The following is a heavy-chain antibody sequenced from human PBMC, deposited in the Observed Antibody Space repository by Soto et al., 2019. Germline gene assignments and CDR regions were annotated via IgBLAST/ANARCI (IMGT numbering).Heavy chain of an antibody. CDR1: GYTFTSYG. CDR3: XXXXXXXXXXXGRAFDI. Sequence: QVPLVQSGAEVKKPGASVKVSCKASGYTFTSYGISWVRQAPGQGLEWXXWISAYNGNTNYAQKLQGRVTMTTDTXXXXXYXXXXXXXXXXXXXXXXXXXXXXXXXXXGRAFDIWGQGTMVTVSS. J-gene: IGHJ3*02. V-gene: IGHV1-18*01. CDR2: ISAYNGNT.